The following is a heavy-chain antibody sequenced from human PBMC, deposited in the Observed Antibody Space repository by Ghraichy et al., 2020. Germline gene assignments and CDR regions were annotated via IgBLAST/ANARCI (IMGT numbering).Heavy chain of an antibody. J-gene: IGHJ4*02. D-gene: IGHD6-19*01. V-gene: IGHV3-30-3*01. Sequence: GGSLRLSCAASGFTFSSYAMHWVRQAPGKGLEWVAVISYDGSNKYYADSVKGRFTISRDNSKNTLYLQMNSLRAEDTAVYYCARARGSGVAGTTFDYWGQGTLVTVSS. CDR3: ARARGSGVAGTTFDY. CDR2: ISYDGSNK. CDR1: GFTFSSYA.